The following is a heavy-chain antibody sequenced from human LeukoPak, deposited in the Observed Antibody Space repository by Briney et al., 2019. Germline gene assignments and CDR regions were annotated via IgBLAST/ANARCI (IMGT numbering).Heavy chain of an antibody. CDR1: GFTFSSYW. J-gene: IGHJ4*02. CDR2: INSDGSST. CDR3: ARVGDCSTTSCYGPDY. V-gene: IGHV3-74*01. D-gene: IGHD2-2*01. Sequence: GGSLRLSCAASGFTFSSYWMHWVRQAPGKGLVWVSRINSDGSSTSYADSVKGRFTISRDNAKNTPYLQMNSLRAEDTAVYYCARVGDCSTTSCYGPDYWGQGTLVTVSS.